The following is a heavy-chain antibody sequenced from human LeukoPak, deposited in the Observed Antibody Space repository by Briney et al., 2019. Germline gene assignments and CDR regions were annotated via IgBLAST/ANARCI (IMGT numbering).Heavy chain of an antibody. V-gene: IGHV1-69*06. CDR1: GGTFSSYA. J-gene: IGHJ6*03. Sequence: SVKVSCKASGGTFSSYAISWVRQAPGQGLEWMGGIIPIFGTANYAQKFQGRVTITADKSTSTAYMELSSLRSEDTAVYYCARATTNRYYYYYMDVWGKGTTVTISS. CDR3: ARATTNRYYYYYMDV. D-gene: IGHD4-11*01. CDR2: IIPIFGTA.